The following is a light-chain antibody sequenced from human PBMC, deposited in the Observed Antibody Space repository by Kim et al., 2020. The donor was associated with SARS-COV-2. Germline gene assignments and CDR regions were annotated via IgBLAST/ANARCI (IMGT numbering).Light chain of an antibody. V-gene: IGLV1-51*01. Sequence: QSVLTQAPSASGTPGQKVAISCSGSSSNIGNNYVSWYQQAPGTAPKLLIYANNQRPSGIPDRFSGSKSGTSATLGISGLQPEDEAEYYCVTWENTLSGWVFGGGTQLTVL. CDR3: VTWENTLSGWV. CDR1: SSNIGNNY. CDR2: ANN. J-gene: IGLJ3*02.